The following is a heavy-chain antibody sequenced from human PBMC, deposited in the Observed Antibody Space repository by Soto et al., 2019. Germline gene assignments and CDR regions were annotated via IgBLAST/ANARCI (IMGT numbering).Heavy chain of an antibody. CDR2: IYYSGST. CDR3: ARGSYYDSSGYYGP. Sequence: QVQLQESGPGLVKPSQTLSLTCTVSGGSISSGGYYWSWIRQHPGKGLEWIGYIYYSGSTYYNPSLQSRVTISVDTSKNQFSLKRSSVTAADTAVYYCARGSYYDSSGYYGPWGQGTLVTVSS. CDR1: GGSISSGGYY. J-gene: IGHJ5*02. D-gene: IGHD3-22*01. V-gene: IGHV4-31*03.